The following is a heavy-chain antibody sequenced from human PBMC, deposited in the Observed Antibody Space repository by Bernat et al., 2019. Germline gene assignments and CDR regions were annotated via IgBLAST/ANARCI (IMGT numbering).Heavy chain of an antibody. D-gene: IGHD6-13*01. CDR2: ISWNSGSI. Sequence: EVQLVESGGGLVQPGRSLRLSCAASGFTFDDYAMHWVRQAPGKGLEWVSGISWNSGSIGYADSVMGRFTISRDNAKNSLYLQMNSLRAEDTALYYCAKDSSSSWYRDFDYWGQGTLVTVSS. J-gene: IGHJ4*02. CDR3: AKDSSSSWYRDFDY. V-gene: IGHV3-9*01. CDR1: GFTFDDYA.